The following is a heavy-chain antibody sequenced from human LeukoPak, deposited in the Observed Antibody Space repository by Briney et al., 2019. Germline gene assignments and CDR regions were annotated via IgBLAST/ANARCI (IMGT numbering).Heavy chain of an antibody. CDR1: GGSFSGYY. Sequence: PSETLSLTCAVYGGSFSGYYWSWIRQPPGKGLEWIGEINHSGSTNYNPSLKSRVTISMDTSKNQFSLNLSSVTAADTAVYYCARDRTDIVATSHFDYWGQGTLVTVSS. J-gene: IGHJ4*02. D-gene: IGHD5-12*01. V-gene: IGHV4-34*01. CDR2: INHSGST. CDR3: ARDRTDIVATSHFDY.